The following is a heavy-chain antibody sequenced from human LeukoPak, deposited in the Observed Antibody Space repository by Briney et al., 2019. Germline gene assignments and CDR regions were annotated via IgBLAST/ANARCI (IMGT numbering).Heavy chain of an antibody. CDR2: INPNSGGT. J-gene: IGHJ4*02. CDR1: GYTFTGYY. Sequence: ASVTVSCKASGYTFTGYYMHWVRQAPGQGLEWMGWINPNSGGTNYAQKFQGRVTMTRDTSISTAYMELSRLRSDDTAVYYCARVVNDYGDYVVAPFDYWGQGTLVTVSS. D-gene: IGHD4-17*01. CDR3: ARVVNDYGDYVVAPFDY. V-gene: IGHV1-2*02.